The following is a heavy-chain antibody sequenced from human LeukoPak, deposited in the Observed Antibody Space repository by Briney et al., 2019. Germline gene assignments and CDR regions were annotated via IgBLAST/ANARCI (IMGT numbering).Heavy chain of an antibody. D-gene: IGHD1-14*01. V-gene: IGHV3-30*04. CDR2: ISYDGSNK. CDR1: GFTFSSFT. CDR3: AKDLLLVPRYIYYGMDV. J-gene: IGHJ6*02. Sequence: GGSLRLSCAASGFTFSSFTMHWVRQAPGKGLEWVAVISYDGSNKYYADSVKGRFTISRDNSKNTLYLQMNSLRAEDTAVYYCAKDLLLVPRYIYYGMDVWGQGTTVTVAS.